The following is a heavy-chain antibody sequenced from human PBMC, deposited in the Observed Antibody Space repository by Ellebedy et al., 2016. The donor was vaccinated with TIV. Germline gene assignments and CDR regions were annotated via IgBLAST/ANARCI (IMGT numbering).Heavy chain of an antibody. D-gene: IGHD6-19*01. CDR3: ARHAPIAVAASAFDY. Sequence: GESLKISCKGSGYSFSTYWNGWVRQMPGKGVEWMGIIYPADSGTIYSPSFQGQVTISADKSINTAYLQWSSLTASDTAIYYCARHAPIAVAASAFDYWGQGSLVTVSS. CDR1: GYSFSTYW. CDR2: IYPADSGT. V-gene: IGHV5-51*01. J-gene: IGHJ4*02.